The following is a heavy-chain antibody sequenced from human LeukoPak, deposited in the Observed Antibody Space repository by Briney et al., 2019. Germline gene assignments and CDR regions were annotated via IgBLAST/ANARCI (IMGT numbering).Heavy chain of an antibody. CDR2: INPSGGST. CDR3: ARDLGELLPQGGFDP. CDR1: GYTFTSYY. J-gene: IGHJ5*02. D-gene: IGHD1-26*01. Sequence: GASVKVSCKASGYTFTSYYMHWVRQAPGQGLKWMGIINPSGGSTSYAQKFQGRVTMTRDTSTSTVYMELSSLRSEDTAVYYCARDLGELLPQGGFDPWGQGTLVTVSS. V-gene: IGHV1-46*01.